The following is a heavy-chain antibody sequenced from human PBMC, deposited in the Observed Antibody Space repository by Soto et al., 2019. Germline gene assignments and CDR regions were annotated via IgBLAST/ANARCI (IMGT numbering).Heavy chain of an antibody. D-gene: IGHD2-2*01. CDR1: GYTFTSFG. Sequence: ASVKVSCKASGYTFTSFGISWVRQAPRQGLEWMGWISAYNGNTKYAQKFQGRVTITTDTSTSTAFMELRSLRSDDTAVYYCARDPLTRYCSGPSCYLGYAFDIWGQGTMVTVSS. CDR3: ARDPLTRYCSGPSCYLGYAFDI. V-gene: IGHV1-18*01. CDR2: ISAYNGNT. J-gene: IGHJ3*02.